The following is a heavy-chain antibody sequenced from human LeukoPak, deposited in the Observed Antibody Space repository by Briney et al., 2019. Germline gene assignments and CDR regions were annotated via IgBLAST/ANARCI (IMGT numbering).Heavy chain of an antibody. CDR1: GYTFTSYA. CDR3: ASGGSSSRQNWYFDL. CDR2: INTNTGNP. V-gene: IGHV7-4-1*02. D-gene: IGHD6-13*01. J-gene: IGHJ2*01. Sequence: ASVKVSCKASGYTFTSYAMNWVRQAPGQGLEWMGWINTNTGNPTYAQGFTGRFVFSLDTSVSTAYLQISSLKAEDTAVYHCASGGSSSRQNWYFDLWGRGTLVTVSS.